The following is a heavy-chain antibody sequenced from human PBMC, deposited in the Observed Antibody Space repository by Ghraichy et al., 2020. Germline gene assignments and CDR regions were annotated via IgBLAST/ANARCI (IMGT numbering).Heavy chain of an antibody. D-gene: IGHD2-2*01. CDR1: GGSISSYY. J-gene: IGHJ5*02. CDR3: AGSSHCSSTSCYLIA. Sequence: LNISCTVSGGSISSYYWSWIRQPPGKGLEWIGYIYYSGSTNYNPSLKSRVTISVDTSKNQFSLKLSSVTSADTAVYYCAGSSHCSSTSCYLIAWGQGTLVTVSS. V-gene: IGHV4-59*08. CDR2: IYYSGST.